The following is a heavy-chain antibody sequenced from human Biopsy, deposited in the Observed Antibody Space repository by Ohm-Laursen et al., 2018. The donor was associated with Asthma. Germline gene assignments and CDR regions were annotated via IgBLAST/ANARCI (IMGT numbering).Heavy chain of an antibody. D-gene: IGHD3-22*01. V-gene: IGHV3-NL1*01. J-gene: IGHJ4*02. CDR3: ARGDSSNWSHYYFDY. Sequence: GSLRLSCTASGFTFSTYGMHWVRQAPGKGLEWVSVIYSGGTSHTADPVRGRFTISRDYSKNTLYLQMHSLRAEDTAVYYCARGDSSNWSHYYFDYWGQGTLVTVSS. CDR2: IYSGGTS. CDR1: GFTFSTYG.